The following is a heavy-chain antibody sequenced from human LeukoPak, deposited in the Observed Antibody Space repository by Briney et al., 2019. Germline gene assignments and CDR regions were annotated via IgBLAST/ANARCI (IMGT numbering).Heavy chain of an antibody. J-gene: IGHJ3*02. CDR1: GYIFTSYW. CDR2: IYPGDSDT. D-gene: IGHD3-3*01. Sequence: GESLKISCKGSGYIFTSYWIGWVRQLPGKGLEWMGIIYPGDSDTRYSPSFQGQVTISADKSISTAYLQWSSLKASDTAMYYCARMEGQHNDAFDIWGQGTMVTVSS. V-gene: IGHV5-51*01. CDR3: ARMEGQHNDAFDI.